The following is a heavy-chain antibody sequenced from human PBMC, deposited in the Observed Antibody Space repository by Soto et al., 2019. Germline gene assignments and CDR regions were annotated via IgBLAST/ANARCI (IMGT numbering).Heavy chain of an antibody. CDR1: GGSITSDYSC. V-gene: IGHV4-30-4*02. CDR2: IFDSGTT. CDR3: ARLDYYYGMDV. Sequence: SETLSLTCTVSGGSITSDYSCWSWIRQPPGEGLEWIGHIFDSGTTYTNPSLRSQVAISLDTSKNQFSLKLSSVTAADTAVYYCARLDYYYGMDVWGQGTTVTVSS. J-gene: IGHJ6*02.